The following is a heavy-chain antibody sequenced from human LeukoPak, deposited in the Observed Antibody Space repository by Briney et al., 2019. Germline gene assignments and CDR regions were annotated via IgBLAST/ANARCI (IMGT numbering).Heavy chain of an antibody. J-gene: IGHJ4*02. Sequence: GGSLRLSCAASGFTFSDYYMSWIRQAPGRGLEYVSYIGGGGSAVYYADSVKGRFTISRDNAKKSLYLQMDSLRAEDTAVYYCARLVWLPDSWGQGTLVTVFS. V-gene: IGHV3-11*01. CDR2: IGGGGSAV. D-gene: IGHD3/OR15-3a*01. CDR3: ARLVWLPDS. CDR1: GFTFSDYY.